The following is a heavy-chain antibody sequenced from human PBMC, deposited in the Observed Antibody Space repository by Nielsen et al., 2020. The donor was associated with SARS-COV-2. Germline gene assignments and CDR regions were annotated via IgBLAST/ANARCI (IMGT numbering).Heavy chain of an antibody. D-gene: IGHD6-13*01. CDR2: ISSGSSTM. CDR3: ARETAAGTSPYYFDY. CDR1: GFAFSGYS. J-gene: IGHJ4*02. V-gene: IGHV3-48*04. Sequence: GESLKISCAASGFAFSGYSMNWVRQAPGKGLEWLSYISSGSSTMYYADSVKGRFTISRDNAKNSLYLQMNSLRAEDTAFYYCARETAAGTSPYYFDYWGQGALVTVSS.